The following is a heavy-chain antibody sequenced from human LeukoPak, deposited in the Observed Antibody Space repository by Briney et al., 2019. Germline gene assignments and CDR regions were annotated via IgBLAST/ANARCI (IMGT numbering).Heavy chain of an antibody. J-gene: IGHJ4*02. Sequence: SETLSLTCAVYGGSFSGYYWSWIRQPPGKGLEWIGEINHSGSTSYNPSLKSRVTISVDTSKNQFSLKLSSVTAADTAVYYCARPLAAAAFFDYWGQGTLVTVSS. D-gene: IGHD6-13*01. V-gene: IGHV4-34*01. CDR2: INHSGST. CDR1: GGSFSGYY. CDR3: ARPLAAAAFFDY.